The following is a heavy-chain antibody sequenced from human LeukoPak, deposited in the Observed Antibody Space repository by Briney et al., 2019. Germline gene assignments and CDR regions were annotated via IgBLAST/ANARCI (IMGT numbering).Heavy chain of an antibody. D-gene: IGHD5-18*01. CDR2: ISYDGSNK. Sequence: GGSLRLSCAASGFTFSSYGMHWVRQAPGKGLEWVAVISYDGSNKYYADSVKGRFTISRDNSKNTLYLQMNSLRSDDTAVYYCARADSYGRFDPWGQGTLVTVSS. CDR1: GFTFSSYG. CDR3: ARADSYGRFDP. J-gene: IGHJ5*02. V-gene: IGHV3-30*03.